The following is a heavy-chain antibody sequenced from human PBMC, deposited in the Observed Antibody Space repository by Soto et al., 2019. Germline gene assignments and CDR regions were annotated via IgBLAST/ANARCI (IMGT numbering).Heavy chain of an antibody. CDR2: INHSGST. V-gene: IGHV4-34*01. CDR3: ARDKISGLFDY. CDR1: GGSFSGYY. Sequence: SETLSLTCAVYGGSFSGYYWTWIRQPPGTGLEWIGEINHSGSTNYNPSLKSRVTISVDTSKNQFSLKLTSVTAADTAVYYCARDKISGLFDYWGQGTLVTVS. J-gene: IGHJ4*02.